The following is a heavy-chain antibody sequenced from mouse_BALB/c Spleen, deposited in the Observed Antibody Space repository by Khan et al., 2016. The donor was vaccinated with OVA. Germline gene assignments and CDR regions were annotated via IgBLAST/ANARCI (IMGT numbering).Heavy chain of an antibody. CDR1: GYSITSDYA. J-gene: IGHJ2*01. D-gene: IGHD1-1*01. Sequence: EVQLQESGPGLVKPSQSLSLTCTVTGYSITSDYAWNWIRQFPGNKLGWMGYIGYSGSTTYNPSLKSRISITRDTSKNQFFLQLNSVTTEDTATYYWARGKVLLRYPDYVDYWGQGTTLTVSS. CDR2: IGYSGST. V-gene: IGHV3-2*02. CDR3: ARGKVLLRYPDYVDY.